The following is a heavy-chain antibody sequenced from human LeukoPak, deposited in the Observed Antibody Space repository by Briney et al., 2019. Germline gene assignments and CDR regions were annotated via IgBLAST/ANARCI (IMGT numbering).Heavy chain of an antibody. D-gene: IGHD3-3*01. CDR3: ARVGSDGYYDFWSGYVFDP. J-gene: IGHJ5*02. CDR1: GGTFSIYA. Sequence: SPKLSCKASGGTFSIYATSWVPRAPGQGLEWMVGIILIFGTANYAQKFQGRGTITTDESTSTAYMELSSLRSEDTAVYYCARVGSDGYYDFWSGYVFDPWGQGALVTVSS. V-gene: IGHV1-69*05. CDR2: IILIFGTA.